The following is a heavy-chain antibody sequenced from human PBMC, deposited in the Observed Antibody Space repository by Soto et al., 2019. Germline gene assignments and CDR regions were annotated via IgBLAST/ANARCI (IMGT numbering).Heavy chain of an antibody. CDR1: GVPFSSYA. D-gene: IGHD3-16*01. V-gene: IGHV3-33*08. CDR3: ARVGGMDV. Sequence: PGGSLILCSASAGVPFSSYAMSWVRQPPGKGLEWVAVIWYDGSNKYYADSVKGRFTISRDNSKNTLYLQMNSLRAEDTAVYYCARVGGMDVWGQGTTVNVS. J-gene: IGHJ6*02. CDR2: IWYDGSNK.